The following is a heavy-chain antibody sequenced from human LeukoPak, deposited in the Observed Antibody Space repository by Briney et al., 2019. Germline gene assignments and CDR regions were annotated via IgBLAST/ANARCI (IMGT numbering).Heavy chain of an antibody. CDR1: GFSSYSYY. V-gene: IGHV4-59*12. CDR2: IYYSGST. J-gene: IGHJ4*02. D-gene: IGHD1-1*01. Sequence: PSVTLSFNCTGSGFSSYSYYWSWLRQPPGKGLEGIGYIYYSGSTNYNPSLKSRVTISVDTSKNQFSLKLSSVTAADTAVYYCANRKAPTDDGLDYWGQGTLVTVSS. CDR3: ANRKAPTDDGLDY.